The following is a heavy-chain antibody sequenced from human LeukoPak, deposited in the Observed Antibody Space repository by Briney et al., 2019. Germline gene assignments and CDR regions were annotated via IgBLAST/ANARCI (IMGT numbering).Heavy chain of an antibody. CDR1: GDSISTSNSY. J-gene: IGHJ4*02. CDR2: IYYSGST. Sequence: SETLSLTCTVSGDSISTSNSYWGWIRQPPGKGREWIGSIYYSGSTNYNPSLKSRVTISVDTSKNQFSLKLSSVTAADTAVYYCARDSYGSGTHFDYWGQGTLVTVSS. V-gene: IGHV4-39*07. CDR3: ARDSYGSGTHFDY. D-gene: IGHD3-10*01.